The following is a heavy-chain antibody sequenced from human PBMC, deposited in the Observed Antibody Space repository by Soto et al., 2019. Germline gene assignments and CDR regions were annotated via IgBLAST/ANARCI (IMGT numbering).Heavy chain of an antibody. CDR3: GGEVVPAARFYYFDY. V-gene: IGHV3-23*01. D-gene: IGHD2-2*01. Sequence: GGSLRLSCAASGFTFSSYAMSWVRQAPGKGLEWVSAISGSGGSTYYADSVKGRFTISRDNSKNTLYLQMNSLRAEDTAVYYCGGEVVPAARFYYFDYWGQGTLVTVSS. CDR2: ISGSGGST. J-gene: IGHJ4*02. CDR1: GFTFSSYA.